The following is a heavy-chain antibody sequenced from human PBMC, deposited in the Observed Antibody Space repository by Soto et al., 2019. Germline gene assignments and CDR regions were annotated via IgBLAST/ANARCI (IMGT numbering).Heavy chain of an antibody. D-gene: IGHD2-15*01. CDR3: ARGAVYCSGGSCYSRGPYYFDY. J-gene: IGHJ4*02. V-gene: IGHV3-48*02. CDR2: ISSSSDTI. CDR1: GFSLNNYN. Sequence: GGSLRLSCAASGFSLNNYNMGWVRQAPGKGLEWVSYISSSSDTIYYADSMKDRFTISKDIAKNSLYLQMNSLRDEDTAVYYCARGAVYCSGGSCYSRGPYYFDYWGQGTLVTVSS.